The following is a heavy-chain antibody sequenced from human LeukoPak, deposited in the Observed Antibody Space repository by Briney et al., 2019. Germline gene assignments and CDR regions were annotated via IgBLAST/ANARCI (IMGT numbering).Heavy chain of an antibody. CDR1: GFTFSNYW. CDR3: AKLGGNYSPYYSYMDV. J-gene: IGHJ6*03. Sequence: PGGSLRLSCAASGFTFSNYWVHWVRQAPGKGLVWVSRINRDGSTTKYADSVKGRFTVSRDKSKNTLVLQMDSLRAEDTAVYYCAKLGGNYSPYYSYMDVWGKGTAVTVSS. CDR2: INRDGSTT. D-gene: IGHD1-26*01. V-gene: IGHV3-74*03.